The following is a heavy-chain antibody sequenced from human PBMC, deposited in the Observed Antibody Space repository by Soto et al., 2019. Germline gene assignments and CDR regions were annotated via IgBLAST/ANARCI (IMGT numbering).Heavy chain of an antibody. J-gene: IGHJ4*02. CDR2: ISKDGSDK. Sequence: QVQLVESGGGVVQPGRSLRLSCAASGFTFSTYAMQWVRQAPCKGLEWVVVISKDGSDKHYADSVKGRFTISRDNSKNTLYLQMNSLRAEDTAVYYCAKDGAAAGTFDYWGQGTLVIVSS. V-gene: IGHV3-30*18. CDR1: GFTFSTYA. CDR3: AKDGAAAGTFDY. D-gene: IGHD6-13*01.